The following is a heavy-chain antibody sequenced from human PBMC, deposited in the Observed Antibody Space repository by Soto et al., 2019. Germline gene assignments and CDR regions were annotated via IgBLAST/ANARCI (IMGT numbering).Heavy chain of an antibody. V-gene: IGHV1-46*01. CDR1: GYTFTTYY. CDR2: IDPRAGST. D-gene: IGHD3-22*01. CDR3: ARAGYYDSSGYDGFDI. Sequence: QVQLVQSGAEVKKPGASVKVSCKASGYTFTTYYMHWIRQAPGQGLEWMGIIDPRAGSTSHAQKFQGRVTMARDTTTGTVYVGLRSLRSEDTAVYYCARAGYYDSSGYDGFDIWGQGTMVTVSS. J-gene: IGHJ3*02.